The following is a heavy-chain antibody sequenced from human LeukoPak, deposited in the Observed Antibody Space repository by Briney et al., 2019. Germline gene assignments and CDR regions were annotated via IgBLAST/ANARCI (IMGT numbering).Heavy chain of an antibody. J-gene: IGHJ3*02. V-gene: IGHV4-4*07. D-gene: IGHD4-11*01. Sequence: PSETLSLTCTVSGGSISSYYWSWIRQPAGKGLEWIGRIFSSESTNYNPSLKGRVTMSLDTSKNQFSLRLSSVTAADTAVYYCARAPLTVKDAFDIWGQGTMVTVSP. CDR1: GGSISSYY. CDR2: IFSSEST. CDR3: ARAPLTVKDAFDI.